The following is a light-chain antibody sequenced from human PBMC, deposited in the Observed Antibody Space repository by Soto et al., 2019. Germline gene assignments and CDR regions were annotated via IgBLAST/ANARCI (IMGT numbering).Light chain of an antibody. CDR1: QSANTY. CDR3: QQRMIWPPIS. CDR2: GAS. Sequence: VLTQSPATLSLSPGERATLSCRASQSANTYLAWYQQKPCQTPRLLIHGASNRATGIPARFSGSVSGTDFTLTISSLEPEDFAIYYCQQRMIWPPISFGQGTRLEIK. V-gene: IGKV3-11*01. J-gene: IGKJ5*01.